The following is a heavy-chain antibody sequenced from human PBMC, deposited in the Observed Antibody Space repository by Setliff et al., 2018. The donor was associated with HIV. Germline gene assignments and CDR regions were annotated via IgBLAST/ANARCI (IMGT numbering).Heavy chain of an antibody. D-gene: IGHD6-19*01. J-gene: IGHJ3*02. CDR2: ISSSGSTI. CDR1: GFTFSNYA. CDR3: ARTIAVAGSDAFDI. Sequence: GGSLRLSCAASGFTFSNYAVSWVRQAPGKGLEWVSYISSSGSTIYFADFVKGRFTISSDNAKNSLYLQMNSLRAEDTAVYYCARTIAVAGSDAFDIWGQGTMVTVSS. V-gene: IGHV3-48*03.